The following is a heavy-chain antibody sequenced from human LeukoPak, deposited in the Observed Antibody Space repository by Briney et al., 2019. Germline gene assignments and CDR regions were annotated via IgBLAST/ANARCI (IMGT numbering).Heavy chain of an antibody. J-gene: IGHJ4*02. V-gene: IGHV3-30*03. D-gene: IGHD5-24*01. Sequence: GSLRLSCAASGFTFSSYGMHWVRQAPGKGLEWVAVISYDGSNKYYADSVKGRFTISRDNSKNTLYLQMNSLRAEDTAVYYCAGGRWLQLFDYWGQGTLVTVSS. CDR2: ISYDGSNK. CDR1: GFTFSSYG. CDR3: AGGRWLQLFDY.